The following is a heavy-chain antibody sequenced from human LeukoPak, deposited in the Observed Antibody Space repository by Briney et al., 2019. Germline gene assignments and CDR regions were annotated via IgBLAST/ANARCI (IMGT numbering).Heavy chain of an antibody. D-gene: IGHD3-10*01. V-gene: IGHV3-30*18. J-gene: IGHJ4*02. Sequence: GGSLRLSCAASGFTFSSYGMHCVRQAPGKGLEWVAVISFDGSNKYYADSVKGRFTISRDNSKNTLYLQMNSLRAEDTAVYYCAKVWFGELSPPDYWGQGTLVTVSS. CDR1: GFTFSSYG. CDR2: ISFDGSNK. CDR3: AKVWFGELSPPDY.